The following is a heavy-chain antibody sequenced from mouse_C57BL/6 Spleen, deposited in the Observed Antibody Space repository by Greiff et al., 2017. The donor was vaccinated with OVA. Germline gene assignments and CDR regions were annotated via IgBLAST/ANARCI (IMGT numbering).Heavy chain of an antibody. CDR3: ARLGDYAMDY. J-gene: IGHJ4*01. CDR2: IWPGGGT. CDR1: GFSLTSYA. Sequence: QVQLKESGPGLVAPSQCLSISCTASGFSLTSYAISWVRQPPGKGLEWLGVIWPGGGTNYNSALNSRLSISKDNSTSQVYLKMSSLQTDDTAGYYCARLGDYAMDYWGQGTSVTVSS. D-gene: IGHD4-1*01. V-gene: IGHV2-9-1*01.